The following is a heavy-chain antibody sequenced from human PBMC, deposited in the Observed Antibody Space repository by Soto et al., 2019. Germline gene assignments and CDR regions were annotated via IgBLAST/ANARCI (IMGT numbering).Heavy chain of an antibody. D-gene: IGHD3-22*01. V-gene: IGHV3-23*01. CDR3: AKTGKSITMIVVVSIDY. CDR1: GFTFSSYA. CDR2: ISGSGGST. J-gene: IGHJ4*02. Sequence: GGSLRLSCAASGFTFSSYAMSWVRQAPGKGLEWVSAISGSGGSTYYADSVKGRFTISRDNSKNTLYLQMNSLRAEDTAVYYCAKTGKSITMIVVVSIDYWGQGTLVTVSS.